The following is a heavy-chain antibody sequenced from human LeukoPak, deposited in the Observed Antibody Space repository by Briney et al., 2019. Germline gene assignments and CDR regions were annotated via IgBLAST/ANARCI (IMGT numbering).Heavy chain of an antibody. V-gene: IGHV4-34*01. CDR3: ARRTSIRSYGKTFDY. CDR1: GGSFSGYY. CDR2: INHSGST. D-gene: IGHD5-18*01. J-gene: IGHJ4*02. Sequence: PSETLSLTCAVYGGSFSGYYWSRIRQPPGKGLEWIGEINHSGSTNYNPSLKSRVTISVDTSKNQFSLKLSSVTAADTAVYYCARRTSIRSYGKTFDYWGQGTLVTVSS.